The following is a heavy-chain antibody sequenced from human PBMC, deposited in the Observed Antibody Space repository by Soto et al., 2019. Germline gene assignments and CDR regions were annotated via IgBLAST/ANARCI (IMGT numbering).Heavy chain of an antibody. CDR1: GGTFSSYT. J-gene: IGHJ4*02. CDR2: IIPIFDKA. D-gene: IGHD2-21*01. CDR3: ARDQSYGGAFDY. V-gene: IGHV1-69*05. Sequence: SVKVSCKASGGTFSSYTISWVRQAPGQGLEWMGRIIPIFDKANYAQKKQGRVTITTDESTSTAYMELSSLRFEDTAVYYCARDQSYGGAFDYWGQGTLVTVSS.